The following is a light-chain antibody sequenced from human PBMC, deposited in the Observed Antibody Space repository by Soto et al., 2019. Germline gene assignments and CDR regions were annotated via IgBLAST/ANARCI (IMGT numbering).Light chain of an antibody. CDR3: LLYYGATVV. CDR2: STT. J-gene: IGLJ2*01. CDR1: TGPVTSDYY. Sequence: QAVVTQEPSLTVSPGGTVTLTCASSTGPVTSDYYPNWFQQKPGQAPRALIYSTTKKHSWTPARFSGSLLGGKAALTLSGVQPEAEADYCCLLYYGATVVFGGGTKLTVL. V-gene: IGLV7-43*01.